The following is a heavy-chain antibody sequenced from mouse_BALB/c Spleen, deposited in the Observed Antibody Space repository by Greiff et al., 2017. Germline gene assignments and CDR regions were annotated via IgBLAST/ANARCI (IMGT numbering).Heavy chain of an antibody. CDR3: AREDGNYLFAY. V-gene: IGHV3-6*02. J-gene: IGHJ3*01. Sequence: DVKLQESGPGLVKPSQSLSLTCSVTGYSITSGYYWNWIRQFPGNKLEWMGYISYDGSNNYNPSLKNRISITRDTSKNQFFLKLNSVTTEDTATYYCAREDGNYLFAYWGQGTLVTVSA. CDR1: GYSITSGYY. D-gene: IGHD2-1*01. CDR2: ISYDGSN.